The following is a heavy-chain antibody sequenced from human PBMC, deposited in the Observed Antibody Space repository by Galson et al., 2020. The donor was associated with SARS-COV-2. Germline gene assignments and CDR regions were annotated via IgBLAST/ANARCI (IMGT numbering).Heavy chain of an antibody. CDR2: IYSGGST. J-gene: IGHJ6*02. Sequence: TGGSLRLSCAASGFTVSSNYMRWVRQAPGKGLEWVSVIYSGGSTYYADSVKGRFTISRHNSKNTLYLQMNSLRAEDTAVYYCARGGQPWDYYYGMDVWGQGTTVTVSS. CDR3: ARGGQPWDYYYGMDV. D-gene: IGHD1-1*01. CDR1: GFTVSSNY. V-gene: IGHV3-53*04.